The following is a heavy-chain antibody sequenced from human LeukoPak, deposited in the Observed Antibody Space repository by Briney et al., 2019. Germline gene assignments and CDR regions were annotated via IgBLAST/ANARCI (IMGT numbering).Heavy chain of an antibody. D-gene: IGHD1-26*01. CDR1: GFTFSSYG. CDR2: IRYDGSNK. Sequence: GGSLRLSCAASGFTFSSYGMHWVRQAPGKGLEWVAFIRYDGSNKYYADSVKGRFTISRDNSKNTLYLQMNSLRAEDTAVYYCAKAQTVGATTFDYWGQGTLVTVSP. CDR3: AKAQTVGATTFDY. V-gene: IGHV3-30*02. J-gene: IGHJ4*02.